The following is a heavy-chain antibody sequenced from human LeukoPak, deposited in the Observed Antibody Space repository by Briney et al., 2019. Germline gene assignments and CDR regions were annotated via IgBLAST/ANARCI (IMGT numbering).Heavy chain of an antibody. CDR3: AKLLQLWGSDAFDI. D-gene: IGHD5-18*01. V-gene: IGHV3-30*18. Sequence: GGSLRLSCAASGFTFSSYGMHWVRQAPGKGVEWVAVISYDGSNKYYADSVKGRFTISRDNSKNTPYLQMNSLRAEDTAVYYCAKLLQLWGSDAFDIWGQGTMVTVSS. CDR1: GFTFSSYG. J-gene: IGHJ3*02. CDR2: ISYDGSNK.